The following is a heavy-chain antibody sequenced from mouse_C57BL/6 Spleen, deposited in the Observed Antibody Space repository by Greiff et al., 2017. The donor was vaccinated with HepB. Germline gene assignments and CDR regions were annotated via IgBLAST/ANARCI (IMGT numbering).Heavy chain of an antibody. CDR1: GYTFTSYW. Sequence: QVQLQQPGADLVKPGASVKVSCKASGYTFTSYWMHWVKQRPGQGLEWIGRIHPSDSDTNYNQKFKGKATLTVDKSSSTAYLQLSSLTSEDSAVYYCAILPAPITTGVATDYWGQGTTLTVAS. J-gene: IGHJ2*01. CDR3: AILPAPITTGVATDY. D-gene: IGHD1-1*01. V-gene: IGHV1-74*01. CDR2: IHPSDSDT.